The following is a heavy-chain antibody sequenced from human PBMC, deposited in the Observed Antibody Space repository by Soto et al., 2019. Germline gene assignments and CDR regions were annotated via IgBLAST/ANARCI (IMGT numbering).Heavy chain of an antibody. Sequence: QVQLVQSGAELKKPGASAKVSCKASGYIFTSYGISWVRQAPGQGLEWMAWISVDSGNTNYAQNFQGRVTMTTDTSASTAHMELRSLRSDDTAVYSCALFTGAGTNYYMDVWCKGTTVSVSS. V-gene: IGHV1-18*01. CDR2: ISVDSGNT. CDR1: GYIFTSYG. D-gene: IGHD3-10*01. CDR3: ALFTGAGTNYYMDV. J-gene: IGHJ6*03.